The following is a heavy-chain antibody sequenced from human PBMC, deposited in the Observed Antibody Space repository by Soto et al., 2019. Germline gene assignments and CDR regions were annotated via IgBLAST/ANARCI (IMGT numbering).Heavy chain of an antibody. D-gene: IGHD4-17*01. CDR2: ISPGDSDT. Sequence: EVQLVQSGAEVKKPGESLKISCKGSGYSFTNYWIAWVRQMPEKGLEWMGIISPGDSDTRYRRPFQGQVTISVDKSINTAYLQWNSLKASDSAMYYYVRTVTNPLAYFDYWGQGTLVTVSS. V-gene: IGHV5-51*03. J-gene: IGHJ4*02. CDR3: VRTVTNPLAYFDY. CDR1: GYSFTNYW.